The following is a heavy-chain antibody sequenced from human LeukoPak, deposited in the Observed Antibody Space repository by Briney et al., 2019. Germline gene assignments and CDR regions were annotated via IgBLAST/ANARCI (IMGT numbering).Heavy chain of an antibody. Sequence: RPGGSLILSCAASGFPFDDYGMKWVRPAPGKGLEWVSGINWNGGSTSYADSVKGRFTISRDNPRNSLYLQMNSLRAEDTAVYYCARDLLGIVGAIFDYWGQGTLVTVSS. CDR3: ARDLLGIVGAIFDY. CDR1: GFPFDDYG. V-gene: IGHV3-20*04. J-gene: IGHJ4*02. D-gene: IGHD1-26*01. CDR2: INWNGGST.